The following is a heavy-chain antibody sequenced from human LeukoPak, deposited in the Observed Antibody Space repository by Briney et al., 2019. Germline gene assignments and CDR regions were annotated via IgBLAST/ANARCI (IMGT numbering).Heavy chain of an antibody. CDR3: ATLTTSKITSLYYFED. D-gene: IGHD3-9*01. Sequence: ASVKVSCKTSGYTFTDYCLNWVRQAPGQGLEWMGWINPYSGGTNFAQKFRGRVTMTRDTSINTAYLEVTGLRSDDTAHYYCATLTTSKITSLYYFEDWGQGTLVTVSS. J-gene: IGHJ4*02. CDR2: INPYSGGT. CDR1: GYTFTDYC. V-gene: IGHV1-2*02.